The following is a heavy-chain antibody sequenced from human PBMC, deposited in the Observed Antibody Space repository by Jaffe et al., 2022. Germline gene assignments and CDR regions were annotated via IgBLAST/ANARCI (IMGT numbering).Heavy chain of an antibody. CDR2: IYPGDSDT. J-gene: IGHJ4*02. CDR3: VRRNDYVGGTYRWHYYYDY. V-gene: IGHV5-51*03. CDR1: GYSFTSFW. D-gene: IGHD3-16*02. Sequence: EGQLVQSGAEMKKPGESLKISCLASGYSFTSFWIGWVRQMPGKGLEWMGIIYPGDSDTRYSPSFQGQVTISADKSTSTAYLQWSSLKASDSAVYYCVRRNDYVGGTYRWHYYYDYWGQGTLVTVSS.